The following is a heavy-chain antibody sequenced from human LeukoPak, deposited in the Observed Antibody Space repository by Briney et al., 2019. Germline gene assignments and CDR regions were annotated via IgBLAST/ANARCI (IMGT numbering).Heavy chain of an antibody. D-gene: IGHD3-10*02. CDR1: GFTFSNHW. Sequence: PGGSLRLSCAASGFTFSNHWMTWVRQAPGKGLEWVANINQDRSEIYYVDSVRGRFIISRDNAKNSLYLQMNSLRAEDTAVYYCAELGITMIGGVWGKGTTVTISS. J-gene: IGHJ6*04. CDR3: AELGITMIGGV. V-gene: IGHV3-7*01. CDR2: INQDRSEI.